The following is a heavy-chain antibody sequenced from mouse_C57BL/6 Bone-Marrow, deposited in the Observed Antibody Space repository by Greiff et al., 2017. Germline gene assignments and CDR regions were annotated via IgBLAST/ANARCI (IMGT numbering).Heavy chain of an antibody. CDR2: ISYDGSN. CDR1: GYSITSGYY. CDR3: ARRAYYSNYGFAY. J-gene: IGHJ3*01. Sequence: EVKLVESGPGLVKPSQSLSLTCSVTGYSITSGYYWNWIRQFPGNKLEWMGYISYDGSNNYNPSLKNRISITRDTSKNQFFLKLNSVTTEDTATYYCARRAYYSNYGFAYWGQGTLVTVSA. V-gene: IGHV3-6*01. D-gene: IGHD2-5*01.